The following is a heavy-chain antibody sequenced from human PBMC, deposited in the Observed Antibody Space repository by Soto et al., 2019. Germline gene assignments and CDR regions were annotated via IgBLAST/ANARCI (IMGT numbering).Heavy chain of an antibody. V-gene: IGHV3-9*01. J-gene: IGHJ3*02. CDR1: GFIFDDYA. CDR2: ISWNSGKI. CDR3: LKEMLQTDTFDM. D-gene: IGHD3-16*01. Sequence: EVQLVESGGGLVQSGRSLRLSCAASGFIFDDYAMHWVRQAPGKGLEWVSVISWNSGKIEYADSVRGRFIISRDNAKNSLYLQTNSLRPEDTAMYYCLKEMLQTDTFDMWGQGTMVTVSS.